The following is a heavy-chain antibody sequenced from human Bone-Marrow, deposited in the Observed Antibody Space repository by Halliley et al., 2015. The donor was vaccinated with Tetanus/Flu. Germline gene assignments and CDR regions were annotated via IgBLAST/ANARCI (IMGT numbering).Heavy chain of an antibody. Sequence: SLRLSCAASGFTISNYGMHWVRQAPGKGLEYVSAISRNGDRTYYGDSVEGRFTISRDNSKNTVYLQMGSLRPEDMAVYYCARAYHYDTRGYYYDSWGQGTLVTVSS. CDR2: ISRNGDRT. V-gene: IGHV3-64*02. CDR1: GFTISNYG. D-gene: IGHD3-22*01. J-gene: IGHJ5*01. CDR3: ARAYHYDTRGYYYDS.